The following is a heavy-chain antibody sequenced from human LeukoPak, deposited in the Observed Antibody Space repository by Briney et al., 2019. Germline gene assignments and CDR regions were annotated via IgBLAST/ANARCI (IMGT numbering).Heavy chain of an antibody. V-gene: IGHV3-11*01. CDR2: ISSSGSTI. CDR3: ERFGGYYQPPSD. D-gene: IGHD3-22*01. Sequence: NTGGSLRLSCAASGFTFSDYYMSWIRQAPGKGLEWVSYISSSGSTIHYADSVKGRFTISRDNAKNSLYLQMNSLRAEDTAVYYCERFGGYYQPPSDWGQGTLVTVSS. CDR1: GFTFSDYY. J-gene: IGHJ4*02.